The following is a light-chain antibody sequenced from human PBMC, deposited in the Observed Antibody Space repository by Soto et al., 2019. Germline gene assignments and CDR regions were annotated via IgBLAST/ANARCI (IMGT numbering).Light chain of an antibody. V-gene: IGLV2-14*01. CDR3: SSYVSSDTLI. CDR1: SSDVGSYNY. Sequence: QSALTQPSSVSGSPGQSITISCTGTSSDVGSYNYVSWYQHHPGKAPKLMIYDVTYRPSGVSHRFSGSKSGNTASLTISGLQAEDEADYYCSSYVSSDTLIFGGGTKVTVL. CDR2: DVT. J-gene: IGLJ2*01.